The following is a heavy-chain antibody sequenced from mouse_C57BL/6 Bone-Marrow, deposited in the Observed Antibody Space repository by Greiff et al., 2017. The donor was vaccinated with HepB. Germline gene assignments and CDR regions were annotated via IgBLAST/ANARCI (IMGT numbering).Heavy chain of an antibody. CDR1: GYTFTDYE. J-gene: IGHJ3*01. V-gene: IGHV1-15*01. Sequence: VQLQESGAELVRPGASVTLSCKASGYTFTDYEMHWVKQTPVHGLEWIGAIDPETGGTAYNQKFKGKAILTADKSSSTAYMELRSLTSEDSAVYYCTRYLFAYWGQGTLVTVSA. CDR2: IDPETGGT. CDR3: TRYLFAY. D-gene: IGHD5-1*01.